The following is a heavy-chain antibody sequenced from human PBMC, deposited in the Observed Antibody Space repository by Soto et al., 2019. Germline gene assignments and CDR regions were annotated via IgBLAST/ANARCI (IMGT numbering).Heavy chain of an antibody. CDR1: GFTFISYA. D-gene: IGHD3-3*01. CDR2: ISCSGGST. V-gene: IGHV3-23*01. Sequence: GSLRLSYAASGFTFISYAMSWVRPHPGKGLEWVYAISCSGGSTYYTDSVKGRFTISRDNSKNSLCLQTNSLRADDTGVYYCAKDGDLECVLYDGYYYYGMDIWAQGTTVTVSS. J-gene: IGHJ6*02. CDR3: AKDGDLECVLYDGYYYYGMDI.